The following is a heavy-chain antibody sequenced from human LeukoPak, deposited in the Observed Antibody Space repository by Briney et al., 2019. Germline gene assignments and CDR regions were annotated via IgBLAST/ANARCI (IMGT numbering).Heavy chain of an antibody. J-gene: IGHJ5*02. CDR2: FSSSGNYI. CDR3: ARRYCSGGSCYSFRGDWFDP. V-gene: IGHV3-21*01. CDR1: GFTFISHT. D-gene: IGHD2-15*01. Sequence: GGSLRLSCTASGFTFISHTMNWVRQAPGKGLEWVSSFSSSGNYIYYADSVKGRFTISRDNAKNSLYLQMNSLRGEDTAVYYCARRYCSGGSCYSFRGDWFDPWGQGTLVTVSS.